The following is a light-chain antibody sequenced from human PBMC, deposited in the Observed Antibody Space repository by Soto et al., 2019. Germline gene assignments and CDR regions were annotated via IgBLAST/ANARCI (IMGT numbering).Light chain of an antibody. CDR3: LQDFTYPWT. J-gene: IGKJ1*01. Sequence: AIQMTQSPSSLSASVGDRVTITCRASQGVRNDLGRYRQKPGRAPELLIFAASTLRGEVPSRFSGSGSGTEFTLTISSLQPEDFATYYCLQDFTYPWTFGQGTKVEIE. V-gene: IGKV1-6*01. CDR2: AAS. CDR1: QGVRND.